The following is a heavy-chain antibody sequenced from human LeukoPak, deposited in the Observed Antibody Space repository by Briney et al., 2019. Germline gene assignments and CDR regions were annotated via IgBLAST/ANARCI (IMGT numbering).Heavy chain of an antibody. CDR2: IRNKPNNYAT. J-gene: IGHJ4*02. V-gene: IGHV3-73*01. D-gene: IGHD1-26*01. CDR3: TSKRPGDSYYYFDS. CDR1: GFTFSGSA. Sequence: GGLLKLSCAASGFTFSGSAMHWVRQASGKGLEWVGRIRNKPNNYATTYAASVKGRFTISRDDSKNTAYLQMNSLKTEDTAVYYCTSKRPGDSYYYFDSWGQGTLVTVSS.